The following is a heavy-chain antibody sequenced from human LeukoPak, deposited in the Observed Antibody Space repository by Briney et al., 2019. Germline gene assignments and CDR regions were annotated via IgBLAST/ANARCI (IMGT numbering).Heavy chain of an antibody. Sequence: PGGSLRLSCAASGFTFSSYWMHWVRQAPGKGLAWVSRINSDGSSTSYADSVKGRFTISRDNAKNTLYLQMNSRRAEDTALYYWGREGYERRGYLFDSRGQGTRATASS. J-gene: IGHJ4*02. V-gene: IGHV3-74*01. CDR2: INSDGSST. D-gene: IGHD3-22*01. CDR3: GREGYERRGYLFDS. CDR1: GFTFSSYW.